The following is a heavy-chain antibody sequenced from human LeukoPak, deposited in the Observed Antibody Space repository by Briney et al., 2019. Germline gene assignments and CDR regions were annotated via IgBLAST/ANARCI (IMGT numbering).Heavy chain of an antibody. Sequence: PGGSLRLSCVASGFTFSSYAMSWVRQAPGKGLEWVSAISGSGGSTYYADSVKGRFTISRDNSKNTLYLQMNSLRAEDTAVYYCAKDNPIYLKVSNFDYWGQGTLVTVSS. CDR3: AKDNPIYLKVSNFDY. J-gene: IGHJ4*02. CDR2: ISGSGGST. D-gene: IGHD1-14*01. V-gene: IGHV3-23*01. CDR1: GFTFSSYA.